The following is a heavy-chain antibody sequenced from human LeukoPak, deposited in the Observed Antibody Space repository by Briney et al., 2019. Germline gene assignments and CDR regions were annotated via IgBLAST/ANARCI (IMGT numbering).Heavy chain of an antibody. CDR1: GGAISSGSYY. CDR3: ARAPSDMWYSSNPFDY. V-gene: IGHV4-39*07. Sequence: SETLSLTCTVSGGAISSGSYYWGWIRQPPGKGLEWIGGIYYSGSTYYNPSLKSRVTISVDTSKNQFSLKLSSVTAADTAVYYCARAPSDMWYSSNPFDYWGQGTLVTVSS. CDR2: IYYSGST. J-gene: IGHJ4*02. D-gene: IGHD6-19*01.